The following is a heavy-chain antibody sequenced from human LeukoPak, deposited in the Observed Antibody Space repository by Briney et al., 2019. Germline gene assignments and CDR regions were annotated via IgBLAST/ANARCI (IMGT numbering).Heavy chain of an antibody. Sequence: PSETLSLTCAVNGASFSGYYWTWLRQPPGRGLEWIGEISHSGSTNYNPSLKGRVTVSVDTSANQFSLKLTSVTAADTAVYYCALRGDYGHFDYWGQGTLVTVSS. J-gene: IGHJ4*02. D-gene: IGHD4-17*01. CDR2: ISHSGST. CDR3: ALRGDYGHFDY. V-gene: IGHV4-34*01. CDR1: GASFSGYY.